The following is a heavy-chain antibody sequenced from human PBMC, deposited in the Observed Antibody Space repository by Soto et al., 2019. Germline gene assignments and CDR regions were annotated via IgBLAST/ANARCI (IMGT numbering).Heavy chain of an antibody. CDR3: ARLRKGGYCDY. CDR2: IKEDGSEK. D-gene: IGHD1-26*01. V-gene: IGHV3-7*03. J-gene: IGHJ4*02. CDR1: EFTFSNFW. Sequence: EVQLVESGGGLVQPGGSLSLSCAASEFTFSNFWMTWVRQAPGKGLEWVANIKEDGSEKYYVDSVKGRFTISRDSAKNSLYLQMDSLRAEDTALYYCARLRKGGYCDYWGQGSLVTVST.